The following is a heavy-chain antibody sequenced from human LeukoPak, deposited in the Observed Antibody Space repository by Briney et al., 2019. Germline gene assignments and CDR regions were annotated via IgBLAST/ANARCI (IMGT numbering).Heavy chain of an antibody. Sequence: GGSLRLSCAASGFTFSNAWMSWVRQAPGKGLEWVANIKQDGSYKNYVDSAKGRFTISRDNAKESLFLQMNSLRADDTAIYYCVRDGDYDRGYRWGFDSWGQGTLVTVSS. D-gene: IGHD3-10*02. J-gene: IGHJ4*02. V-gene: IGHV3-7*01. CDR1: GFTFSNAW. CDR3: VRDGDYDRGYRWGFDS. CDR2: IKQDGSYK.